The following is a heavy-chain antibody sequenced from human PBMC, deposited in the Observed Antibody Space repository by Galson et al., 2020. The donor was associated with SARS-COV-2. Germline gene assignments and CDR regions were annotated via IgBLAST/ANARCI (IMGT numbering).Heavy chain of an antibody. J-gene: IGHJ5*02. Sequence: GESLKISCAASGFTLSSYGMHWVRQAPGKGLEWVALIWYDESSKYYADSVKGRFTISRDISKNTLYLQMDSLRVEDTAVYYCARNPVPGTGGDWFDTWGQGTLVTVSS. D-gene: IGHD6-19*01. CDR2: IWYDESSK. CDR1: GFTLSSYG. CDR3: ARNPVPGTGGDWFDT. V-gene: IGHV3-33*01.